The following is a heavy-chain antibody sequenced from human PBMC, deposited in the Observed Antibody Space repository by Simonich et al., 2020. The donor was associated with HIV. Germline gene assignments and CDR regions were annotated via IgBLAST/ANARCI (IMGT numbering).Heavy chain of an antibody. CDR2: NNHSDRT. CDR1: GGSFSGYY. Sequence: QVQLQQWGAGLLKPSETLSLTCAVYGGSFSGYYWIWIRQPPGKGLEWMGENNHSDRTNYNPSLKSRVTISVDTAKNQFSLKLSSVTAADTAVYYCARGFYQRLYYFDYWGQGTLVTVSS. V-gene: IGHV4-34*01. J-gene: IGHJ4*02. D-gene: IGHD2-2*01. CDR3: ARGFYQRLYYFDY.